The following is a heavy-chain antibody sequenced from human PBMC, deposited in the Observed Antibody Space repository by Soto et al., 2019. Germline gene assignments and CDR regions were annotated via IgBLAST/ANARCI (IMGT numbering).Heavy chain of an antibody. CDR1: GGSISSGGYY. V-gene: IGHV4-31*03. J-gene: IGHJ3*02. CDR3: AIDWCGPRHYAFDI. D-gene: IGHD2-8*01. Sequence: QVQLQESGPGLVKPSQTLSLTCTVSGGSISSGGYYWSWIRQHPGKGLEWIGYIYYSGSTYYNPSLKSRVTISVDTSKNHFSLKLSSVTAADTAVYYCAIDWCGPRHYAFDIWGQGTMVTVSS. CDR2: IYYSGST.